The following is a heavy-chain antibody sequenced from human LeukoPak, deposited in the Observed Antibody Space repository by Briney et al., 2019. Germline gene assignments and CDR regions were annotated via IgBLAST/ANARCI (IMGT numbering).Heavy chain of an antibody. CDR1: GFTFSSYC. V-gene: IGHV3-74*01. CDR2: INSDGSST. CDR3: ARDQHGDYVFDY. D-gene: IGHD4-17*01. J-gene: IGHJ4*02. Sequence: PGGSLRLSCAASGFTFSSYCMHWVRQAPGKGLVWVSRINSDGSSTSYADSVKGRFAISRDNAKNTLYLQMNSLRAEDTAVYYCARDQHGDYVFDYWGQGTLVTVSS.